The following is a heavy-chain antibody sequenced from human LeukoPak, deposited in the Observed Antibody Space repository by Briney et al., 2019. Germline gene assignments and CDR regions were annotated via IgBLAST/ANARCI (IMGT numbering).Heavy chain of an antibody. CDR1: GFTFSSYS. CDR3: ARTYGSGIWWFDP. D-gene: IGHD3-10*01. J-gene: IGHJ5*02. Sequence: PGGSLRLSCAASGFTFSSYSMNWVRQAPGKGLEWVSSISSSSSYIYYSDSVKGRFTISRDNAKNSLYLQMNSLRAEDTAVYYCARTYGSGIWWFDPWGQGTLVTVSS. CDR2: ISSSSSYI. V-gene: IGHV3-21*01.